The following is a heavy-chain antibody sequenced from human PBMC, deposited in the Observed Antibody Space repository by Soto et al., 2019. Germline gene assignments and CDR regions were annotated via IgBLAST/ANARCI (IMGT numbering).Heavy chain of an antibody. CDR1: GGSISSYY. D-gene: IGHD1-1*01. Sequence: SETLSLTCTVSGGSISSYYWSWIRRPPGKGLEWIGYVSYTGSTYYNPSLQSRVTISLGTSMNRFSLKVASVTAAGTAVYYCARLSVDLNDYWSLDPWGQGTLVTVSS. V-gene: IGHV4-59*13. J-gene: IGHJ5*02. CDR3: ARLSVDLNDYWSLDP. CDR2: VSYTGST.